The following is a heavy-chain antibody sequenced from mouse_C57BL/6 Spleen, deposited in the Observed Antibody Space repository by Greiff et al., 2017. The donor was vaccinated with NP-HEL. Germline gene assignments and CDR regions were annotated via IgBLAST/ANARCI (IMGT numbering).Heavy chain of an antibody. CDR1: GFSFNTYA. D-gene: IGHD4-1*01. CDR3: VRGTGYAMDY. V-gene: IGHV10-1*01. CDR2: IRSKSNNYAT. Sequence: EVKLVESGGGLVQPKGSLKLSCAASGFSFNTYAMNWVRQAPGKGLEWVARIRSKSNNYATYYADSVKDRFTISRDDSESMLYLQMNNLKTEDTAMYYCVRGTGYAMDYWGQGTSVTVSS. J-gene: IGHJ4*01.